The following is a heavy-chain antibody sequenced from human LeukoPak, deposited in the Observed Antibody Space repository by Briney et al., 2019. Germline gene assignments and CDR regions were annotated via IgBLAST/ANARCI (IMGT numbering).Heavy chain of an antibody. V-gene: IGHV3-23*01. CDR2: ISPGGTTI. CDR3: AKAAVDTTYFDN. Sequence: GGSPRLSCAASGFTFSSFAMSWVRQAPGKGLEWVSAISPGGTTIYYADSVKGRFATSRDNSKNTLYLQMNTLRAEDTAVYYCAKAAVDTTYFDNWGQGTLVTVSS. D-gene: IGHD1-26*01. J-gene: IGHJ4*02. CDR1: GFTFSSFA.